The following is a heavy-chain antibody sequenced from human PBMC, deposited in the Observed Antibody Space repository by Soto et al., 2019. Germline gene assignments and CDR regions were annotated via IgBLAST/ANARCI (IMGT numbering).Heavy chain of an antibody. D-gene: IGHD4-17*01. J-gene: IGHJ6*02. CDR3: ARRTYGDYAYYYYGMDV. CDR2: IYPGDSDT. V-gene: IGHV5-51*01. Sequence: PGESLKISCKGSGYSFTSYWNGWVRQMPGKGLEWMGIIYPGDSDTRYSPSFQGQVTISADKSISTAYLQWSSLKASDTAMYYCARRTYGDYAYYYYGMDVWGQGTTVTVSS. CDR1: GYSFTSYW.